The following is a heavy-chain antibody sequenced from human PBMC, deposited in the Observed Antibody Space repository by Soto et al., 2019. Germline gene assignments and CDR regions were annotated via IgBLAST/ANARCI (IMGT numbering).Heavy chain of an antibody. J-gene: IGHJ4*02. D-gene: IGHD3-10*01. V-gene: IGHV3-7*01. CDR3: ARDHYYGSESYYNY. CDR2: IKQDGSEK. Sequence: PGVSLRLSCAASGFTFSTYWMSWVRQAPGKGLEWVANIKQDGSEKYYVDSVKGRFTISRDNAKNSLYLQMNSLRAEDTAAYYCARDHYYGSESYYNYWGQGALVTVSS. CDR1: GFTFSTYW.